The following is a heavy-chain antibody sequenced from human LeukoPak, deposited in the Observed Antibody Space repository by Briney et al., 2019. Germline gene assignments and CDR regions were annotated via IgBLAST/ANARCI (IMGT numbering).Heavy chain of an antibody. Sequence: SETLSLTCTVSGASIRSSSYYWGWIRQPPGKGLEWIGCMFYSGGTYYNPSLKSRVTISADTSKNQFSLKLSSVTAADTAVYYCARRNWGSSRIDYWGQGTLVTVSS. CDR1: GASIRSSSYY. CDR2: MFYSGGT. CDR3: ARRNWGSSRIDY. V-gene: IGHV4-39*01. J-gene: IGHJ4*02. D-gene: IGHD3-16*01.